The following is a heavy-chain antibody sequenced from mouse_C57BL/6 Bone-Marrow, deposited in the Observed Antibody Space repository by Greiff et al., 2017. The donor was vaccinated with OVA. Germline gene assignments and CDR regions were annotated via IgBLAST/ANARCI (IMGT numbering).Heavy chain of an antibody. CDR3: ARGELTGTAPDV. CDR1: GYTFTSYW. D-gene: IGHD4-1*01. V-gene: IGHV1-61*01. Sequence: QVQLKQPGAELVRPGSSVKLSCKAPGYTFTSYWMDWVTQRPGQGLEWIGNIYPSDSETHYNQKFKDKATLTVDKSSSTAYMQLSSLTSEDSAVYYCARGELTGTAPDVWGTGTTVTVSS. J-gene: IGHJ1*03. CDR2: IYPSDSET.